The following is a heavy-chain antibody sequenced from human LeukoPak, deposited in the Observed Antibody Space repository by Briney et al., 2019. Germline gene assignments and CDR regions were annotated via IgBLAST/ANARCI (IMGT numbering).Heavy chain of an antibody. J-gene: IGHJ4*02. D-gene: IGHD2-21*02. CDR1: GYTFTGYY. CDR2: INPDSGGT. Sequence: ASVKVSCKASGYTFTGYYMHWVRQAPGQGLEWMGWINPDSGGTNYAQKFQGRVTMTRDTSISTAYMELSRLRSDDTAVYYCARDLSFGDCLGYWGQGTLVTVSS. CDR3: ARDLSFGDCLGY. V-gene: IGHV1-2*02.